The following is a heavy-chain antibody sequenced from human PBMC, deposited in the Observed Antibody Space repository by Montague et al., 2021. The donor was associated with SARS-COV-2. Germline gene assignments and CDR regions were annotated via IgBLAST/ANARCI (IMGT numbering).Heavy chain of an antibody. J-gene: IGHJ3*02. CDR2: IYYSGST. D-gene: IGHD3-3*01. Sequence: TLSLTCTVSGGSISSGGYYWSWIRQHPGKGLEWIGYIYYSGSTYYNPSLKSRVTISVDTSKNQFSLELSSVTAADTAVYYCARAPTIFGVVISAFDIWGQGTMVTVSS. CDR3: ARAPTIFGVVISAFDI. CDR1: GGSISSGGYY. V-gene: IGHV4-31*03.